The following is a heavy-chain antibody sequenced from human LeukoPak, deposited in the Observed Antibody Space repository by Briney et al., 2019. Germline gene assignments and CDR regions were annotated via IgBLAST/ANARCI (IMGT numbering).Heavy chain of an antibody. V-gene: IGHV1-2*02. CDR3: ARVEYCTKGVCINYDL. CDR1: GYTFTGPY. CDR2: INPNSGGT. Sequence: ASVKVSCKASGYTFTGPYIHWMRQAPGQGPEWMGWINPNSGGTKYAQKFQGRVTATRDTSTSTAYMELSGLRTDDTATYYCARVEYCTKGVCINYDLWGQGTLVTVSS. D-gene: IGHD2-8*01. J-gene: IGHJ4*02.